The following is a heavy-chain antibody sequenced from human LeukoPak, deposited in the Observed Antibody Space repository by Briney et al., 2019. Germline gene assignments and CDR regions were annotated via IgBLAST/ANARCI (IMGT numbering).Heavy chain of an antibody. V-gene: IGHV4-59*08. D-gene: IGHD4-17*01. CDR2: IYYSGST. CDR1: GGSISSYY. Sequence: PSETLSLTCTVSGGSISSYYWSWIRQPPGKGLEWIGYIYYSGSTNYNPSLKSRVTISVDTSKNQFSLRLSSVTAADTAVYYCATHDTDMTTVTTPFDYWGQGTLVTVSS. CDR3: ATHDTDMTTVTTPFDY. J-gene: IGHJ4*02.